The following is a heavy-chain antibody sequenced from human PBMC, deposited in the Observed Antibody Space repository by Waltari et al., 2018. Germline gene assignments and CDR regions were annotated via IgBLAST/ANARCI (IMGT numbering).Heavy chain of an antibody. D-gene: IGHD6-13*01. V-gene: IGHV3-33*01. Sequence: QVQLVESGGGVVQPGRSLRLSCAASGFTFSSYGMHWVRQAPGKGLGWGAVIWFDGSNKYDADSVKGRFTISRDNSKNTLYLQMNSLRAEDTAVYYCALSWAAAGQVDYWGQGTLVTVSS. CDR2: IWFDGSNK. CDR1: GFTFSSYG. J-gene: IGHJ4*02. CDR3: ALSWAAAGQVDY.